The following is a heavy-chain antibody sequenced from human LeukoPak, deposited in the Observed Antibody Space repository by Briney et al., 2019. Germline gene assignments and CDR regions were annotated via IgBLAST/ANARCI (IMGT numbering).Heavy chain of an antibody. CDR3: ARGGQAEYYYGSGSYGGY. V-gene: IGHV1-2*02. J-gene: IGHJ4*02. D-gene: IGHD3-10*01. Sequence: ASVKVSCKASGYTFTGYYMHWVRQAPGQGLEWMGWINPNSGGTNYAQKFQGRVTMTRDTSISTAYMELSRLRSDDTAVYYCARGGQAEYYYGSGSYGGYWGQGTLVTVSS. CDR2: INPNSGGT. CDR1: GYTFTGYY.